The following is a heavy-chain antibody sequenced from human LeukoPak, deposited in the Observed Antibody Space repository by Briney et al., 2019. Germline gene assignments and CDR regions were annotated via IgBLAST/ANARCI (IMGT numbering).Heavy chain of an antibody. V-gene: IGHV1-2*02. Sequence: GASVKVSCKASGYTFTDFYMHWVRQAPGQGLEWMGWINPKNGDTRYVQKFQGRVTMTRDTSISTSYMEVSRLTSDDTVVYYCAREAGDNAYDIWGQGTVVTVSS. CDR1: GYTFTDFY. J-gene: IGHJ3*02. CDR3: AREAGDNAYDI. D-gene: IGHD2-21*01. CDR2: INPKNGDT.